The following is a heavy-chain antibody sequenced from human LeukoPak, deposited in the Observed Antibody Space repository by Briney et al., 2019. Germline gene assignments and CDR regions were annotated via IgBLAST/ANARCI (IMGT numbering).Heavy chain of an antibody. J-gene: IGHJ5*02. D-gene: IGHD6-13*01. CDR2: IYPGDSRV. CDR3: ACRDLSSTWSFP. V-gene: IGHV5-51*01. Sequence: GESLKISCQGLGYSFTSHWIGWVRQMPGKGMEWMGVIYPGDSRVRYNPSFQGQVTISVDKSTRTAYLQWVSLKASDTAMYYCACRDLSSTWSFPWGQGTLVTVSS. CDR1: GYSFTSHW.